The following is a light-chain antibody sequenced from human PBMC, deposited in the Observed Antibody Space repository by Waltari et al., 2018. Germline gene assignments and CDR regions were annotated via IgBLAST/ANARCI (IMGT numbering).Light chain of an antibody. Sequence: AIQLTQSPSSLSASVGGRVTITCRASQDISTALAWYQQKSGEAPKLLIYDASTLGSGVPSRFSGSGTGTDFTLTISRLQPEDFSTYHCQQFHNYPPTFGQGTRLEIK. J-gene: IGKJ5*01. CDR1: QDISTA. CDR2: DAS. CDR3: QQFHNYPPT. V-gene: IGKV1D-13*01.